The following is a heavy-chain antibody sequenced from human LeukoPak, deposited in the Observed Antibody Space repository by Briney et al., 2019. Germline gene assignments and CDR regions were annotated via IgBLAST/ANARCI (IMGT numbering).Heavy chain of an antibody. CDR3: AADPLWSAGAY. CDR1: GASVSSTDYY. Sequence: SETLSLTCTVPGASVSSTDYYWSWIRQPAGKGPEWIGRMSMSGTSNYNPSLKSRVTISADTSKNQFFLKFSSVTAADTAMYYCAADPLWSAGAYWGQGMLVTVSS. V-gene: IGHV4-61*02. CDR2: MSMSGTS. D-gene: IGHD2-21*01. J-gene: IGHJ4*02.